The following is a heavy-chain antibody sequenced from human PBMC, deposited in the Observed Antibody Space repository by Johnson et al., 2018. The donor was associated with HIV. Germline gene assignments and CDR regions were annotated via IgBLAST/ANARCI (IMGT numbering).Heavy chain of an antibody. J-gene: IGHJ3*02. Sequence: VQLVESGGGLVKPGGSLRLSCAASGLTFSNAWMSWVRQAPGKGLEWVGRIKSKTDGGTTDYAAPVKGRFTISRDDSKNTLYLQMNSLRAEDTAVYYCARRYSGSYGAFDIWGQGTMVTVSS. CDR2: IKSKTDGGTT. D-gene: IGHD1-26*01. CDR3: ARRYSGSYGAFDI. CDR1: GLTFSNAW. V-gene: IGHV3-15*01.